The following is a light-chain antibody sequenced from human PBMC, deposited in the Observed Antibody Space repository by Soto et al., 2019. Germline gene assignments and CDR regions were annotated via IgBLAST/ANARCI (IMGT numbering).Light chain of an antibody. V-gene: IGKV3-11*01. CDR3: QQRSNWA. Sequence: EIVLTQSPGTLSLSPGERATLSCRASQSISSSLAWYQQKPGQAPRLLIYDASNRATGIPARFSGSGSGTDFTLTISSLEPEDFAVYYCQQRSNWAFGQGTRLEIK. CDR1: QSISSS. CDR2: DAS. J-gene: IGKJ5*01.